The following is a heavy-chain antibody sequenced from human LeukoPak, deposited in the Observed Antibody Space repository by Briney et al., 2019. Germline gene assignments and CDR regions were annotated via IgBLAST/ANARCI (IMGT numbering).Heavy chain of an antibody. CDR1: GFTFSSYS. CDR3: ARDYSGSYLEDDY. CDR2: ISSSSSYI. V-gene: IGHV3-21*01. J-gene: IGHJ4*02. Sequence: GGSLRLSCAASGFTFSSYSMNWVRQAPGKGLEWVSSISSSSSYIYYADSVKGRFTISRDNAKNSLYLQMNSLRGEDTAVYYCARDYSGSYLEDDYWGQGTLVTVSS. D-gene: IGHD1-26*01.